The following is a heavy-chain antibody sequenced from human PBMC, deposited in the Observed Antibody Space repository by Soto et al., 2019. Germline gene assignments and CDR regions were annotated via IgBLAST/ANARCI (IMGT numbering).Heavy chain of an antibody. CDR3: ARAIHYDYIWGSYRYTRHDPFDI. Sequence: SETLSLTCTVSGGSISSYYWSWIRQPPGKGLEWIGYIYYSGSTNYNPSLKSRVTISVDTSKNQFSLKLSSVTAADTAVYYCARAIHYDYIWGSYRYTRHDPFDIWGQGTMVTVSS. D-gene: IGHD3-16*02. CDR1: GGSISSYY. CDR2: IYYSGST. V-gene: IGHV4-59*01. J-gene: IGHJ3*02.